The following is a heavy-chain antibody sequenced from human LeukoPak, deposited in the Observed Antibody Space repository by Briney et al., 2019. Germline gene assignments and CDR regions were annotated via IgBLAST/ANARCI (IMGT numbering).Heavy chain of an antibody. CDR3: AKSGRYCSGGSCYQEASLDY. V-gene: IGHV3-23*01. D-gene: IGHD2-15*01. Sequence: GGSLRLSCAASGFTFSSYGMTWVRQAPGKGLEWVSGISGGPVSTNYADSVKGRFTISRDNSKNTLYLQMNTLRAEDTAIYYCAKSGRYCSGGSCYQEASLDYWGQGTLVTVSS. CDR2: ISGGPVST. CDR1: GFTFSSYG. J-gene: IGHJ4*02.